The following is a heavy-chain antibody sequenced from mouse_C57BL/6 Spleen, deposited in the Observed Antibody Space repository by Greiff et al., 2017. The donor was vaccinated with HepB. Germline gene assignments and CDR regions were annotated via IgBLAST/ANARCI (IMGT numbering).Heavy chain of an antibody. Sequence: QVQLQQSGAELARPGASVKMSCKASGYSFTSYTMHWVKQRPGQGLEWIGYINPSSGYTKYNQKFKDQATLTADNSSSTAYMQQSSLTSEDAAGYYCARECITTIVTPSDAMDYWGQGTSVTVSS. CDR3: ARECITTIVTPSDAMDY. D-gene: IGHD1-1*01. CDR2: INPSSGYT. CDR1: GYSFTSYT. V-gene: IGHV1-4*01. J-gene: IGHJ4*01.